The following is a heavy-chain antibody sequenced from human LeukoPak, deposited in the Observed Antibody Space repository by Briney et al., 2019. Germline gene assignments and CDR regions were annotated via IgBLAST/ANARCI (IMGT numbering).Heavy chain of an antibody. J-gene: IGHJ4*02. Sequence: GGSLRLSCAASGFTFNTYVMSWVRQAPGKGLEWVSAISGSGGGTYYADSVKGRFTISRDNSKNTLYLQMNSLRAEDTAVYYCARAGDYGDHFDYWGQGTLVTVSS. D-gene: IGHD4-17*01. V-gene: IGHV3-23*01. CDR1: GFTFNTYV. CDR3: ARAGDYGDHFDY. CDR2: ISGSGGGT.